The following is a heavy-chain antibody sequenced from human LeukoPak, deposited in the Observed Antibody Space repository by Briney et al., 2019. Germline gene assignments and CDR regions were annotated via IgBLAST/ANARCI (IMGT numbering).Heavy chain of an antibody. D-gene: IGHD3-10*01. Sequence: GGSLRLSCVASGFTFNKYGIHWVRQAPGKGLEWVAVIWNDGSNEYYADSVKGRLAISRDNDKNTVNLQMNSLRAEDTAVYYCARDGSGLAVRGWFDYWGQGTLVTVSS. J-gene: IGHJ5*01. V-gene: IGHV3-33*01. CDR3: ARDGSGLAVRGWFDY. CDR2: IWNDGSNE. CDR1: GFTFNKYG.